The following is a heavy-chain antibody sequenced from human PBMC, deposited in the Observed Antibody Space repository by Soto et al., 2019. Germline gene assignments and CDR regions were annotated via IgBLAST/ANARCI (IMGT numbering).Heavy chain of an antibody. CDR1: GFTFSSYW. CDR3: ARDLAYYDFWSGHSYYYYMDV. V-gene: IGHV3-7*01. J-gene: IGHJ6*03. D-gene: IGHD3-3*01. CDR2: IKQDGSEK. Sequence: GGSLRLSCAASGFTFSSYWMSWVRQAPGKGLEWVANIKQDGSEKYYVDSVKGRFTISRDNAKNSLYLQMNSLRAEDTAVYYCARDLAYYDFWSGHSYYYYMDVWGKGTTVTVSS.